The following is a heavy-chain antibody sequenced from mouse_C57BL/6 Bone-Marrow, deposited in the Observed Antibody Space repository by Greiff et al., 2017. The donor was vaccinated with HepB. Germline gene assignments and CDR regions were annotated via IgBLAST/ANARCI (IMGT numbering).Heavy chain of an antibody. Sequence: EVKLMESGGGLVQPGESLKLSCESNEYEFPSHDMSWVRKTPEKRLELVAAINSDGGSTYYPDTMERRFIISRDNTKKTLYLQMSSLRSEDTALYYCARQLRLQAWFAYWGQGTLVTVSA. D-gene: IGHD3-2*02. J-gene: IGHJ3*01. V-gene: IGHV5-2*01. CDR1: EYEFPSHD. CDR3: ARQLRLQAWFAY. CDR2: INSDGGST.